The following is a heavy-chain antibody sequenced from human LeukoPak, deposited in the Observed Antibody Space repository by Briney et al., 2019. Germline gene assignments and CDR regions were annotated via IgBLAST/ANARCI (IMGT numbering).Heavy chain of an antibody. J-gene: IGHJ4*02. V-gene: IGHV1-69*04. D-gene: IGHD3-10*01. CDR3: ARGGYGSGSSYFDY. CDR2: IIPILGIA. Sequence: PGGSLRPSCAASGFTFSSYAISWVRQAPGQGLEWMGRIIPILGIANYAQKFQGRVTITADKSTSTAYMELSSLRSEDTAVYYCARGGYGSGSSYFDYWGQGTLVTVSS. CDR1: GFTFSSYA.